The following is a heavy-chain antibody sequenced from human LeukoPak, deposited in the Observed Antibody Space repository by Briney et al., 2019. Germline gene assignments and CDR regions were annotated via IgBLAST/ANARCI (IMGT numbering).Heavy chain of an antibody. CDR1: GFTFSSYG. CDR2: ISGSGGST. J-gene: IGHJ3*02. CDR3: ARDQYSSSWWVRDAFDI. V-gene: IGHV3-23*01. D-gene: IGHD6-13*01. Sequence: GGSLRLSCAASGFTFSSYGMSWVRHAPGKGLEWVSAISGSGGSTYYADSVKGRFTISRDNSKNTLYLQMSSLRSEDTAVYYCARDQYSSSWWVRDAFDIWGQGTMVTVSS.